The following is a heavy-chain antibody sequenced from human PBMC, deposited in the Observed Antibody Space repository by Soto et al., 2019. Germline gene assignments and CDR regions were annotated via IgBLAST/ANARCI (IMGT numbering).Heavy chain of an antibody. D-gene: IGHD1-7*01. CDR3: ARGTGTTISFQH. V-gene: IGHV4-34*01. CDR1: GGSFSGYY. J-gene: IGHJ1*01. Sequence: PSETLSLTCAVYGGSFSGYYWSWIRQPPGKGLEWIGEINHSGSTNYNPSLKSRVTISVDTSKNQFSLKLSSVTAADTAVYYCARGTGTTISFQHWGQGTLVTVSS. CDR2: INHSGST.